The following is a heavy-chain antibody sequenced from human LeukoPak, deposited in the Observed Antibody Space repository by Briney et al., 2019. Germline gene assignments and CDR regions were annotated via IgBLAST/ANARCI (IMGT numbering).Heavy chain of an antibody. D-gene: IGHD3-16*01. CDR1: GGTFSGYA. V-gene: IGHV1-69*05. J-gene: IGHJ4*02. CDR2: IIPIFGTA. CDR3: ARERESGLGGGWAYYFDY. Sequence: ASVKVSCKASGGTFSGYAISWVRQAPGQGLEWMGGIIPIFGTANYAQKFQGRVTITTDESTSTAYMELSSLRSEDTAVYYCARERESGLGGGWAYYFDYWGQGTLVTVSS.